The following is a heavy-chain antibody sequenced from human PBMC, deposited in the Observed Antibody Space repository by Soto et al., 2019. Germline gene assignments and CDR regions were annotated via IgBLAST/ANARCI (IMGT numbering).Heavy chain of an antibody. V-gene: IGHV5-51*01. CDR1: GYTFASYW. CDR3: VRHSGIHHSYYGSCYADALDI. D-gene: IGHD3-22*01. Sequence: PGESLKISCKGSGYTFASYWIGCVRQMPGKGLEWLGIIYPGGSDARYSRSVQGQVTLSAVKSINTEYLQWSSLSASDTAMYCCVRHSGIHHSYYGSCYADALDIWGQGTMVTVSS. J-gene: IGHJ3*02. CDR2: IYPGGSDA.